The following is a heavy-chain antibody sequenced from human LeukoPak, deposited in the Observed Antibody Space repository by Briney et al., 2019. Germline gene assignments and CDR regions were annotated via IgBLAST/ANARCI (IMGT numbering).Heavy chain of an antibody. CDR3: ARSPLGDYYYYYMDV. V-gene: IGHV4-59*11. CDR2: IYYTGIT. D-gene: IGHD3-16*01. CDR1: GGSISSHY. Sequence: TSETLSLTCTVSGGSISSHYWSWIRQPPGKGLEWIGYIYYTGITNYNPSLKGRVTISVDTSKNQFSLKLSSVTAVDTAVYYCARSPLGDYYYYYMDVWGKGTTVTVSS. J-gene: IGHJ6*03.